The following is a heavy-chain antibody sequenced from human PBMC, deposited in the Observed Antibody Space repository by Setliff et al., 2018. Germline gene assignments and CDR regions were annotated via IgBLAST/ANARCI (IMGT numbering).Heavy chain of an antibody. V-gene: IGHV1-69*05. CDR2: IIPMFGTP. D-gene: IGHD2-15*01. J-gene: IGHJ5*02. Sequence: SVKVSCKASGDSFNNYAISWVRQAPGQGLEWMGGIIPMFGTPAYAQKLQDRVTITTDESTSTAYMELDSLRSEDTAVYYCARSPAVLGIVYLDPWGQGTLVTVSS. CDR1: GDSFNNYA. CDR3: ARSPAVLGIVYLDP.